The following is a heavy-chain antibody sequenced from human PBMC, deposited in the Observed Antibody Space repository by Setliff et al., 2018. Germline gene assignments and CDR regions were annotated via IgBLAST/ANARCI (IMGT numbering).Heavy chain of an antibody. Sequence: ASVKVSCKASGGTFNSYAISWVRQAPGQGLEWMGGIIPIFGSANYARKFQGRVTVTADESTSTAYMELSGLRSEDTAVYYCARGSVEYSRGWYYFDYWAQGTLVTVSS. V-gene: IGHV1-69*13. CDR2: IIPIFGSA. D-gene: IGHD6-19*01. CDR1: GGTFNSYA. J-gene: IGHJ4*02. CDR3: ARGSVEYSRGWYYFDY.